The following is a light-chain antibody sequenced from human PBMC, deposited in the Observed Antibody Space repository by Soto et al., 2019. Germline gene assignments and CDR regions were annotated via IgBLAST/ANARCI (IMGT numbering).Light chain of an antibody. CDR1: SSDVGGYNY. V-gene: IGLV2-8*01. J-gene: IGLJ3*02. Sequence: QSALTQPPSASGSFGQSVTISCTGTSSDVGGYNYVSWYQQHPGKAPKLMIYEVSERPSGVPDRFSGSKSGNTASLTVSGLQAEDEADYYCSSYAASNNFYFVFGGGTKVTVL. CDR2: EVS. CDR3: SSYAASNNFYFV.